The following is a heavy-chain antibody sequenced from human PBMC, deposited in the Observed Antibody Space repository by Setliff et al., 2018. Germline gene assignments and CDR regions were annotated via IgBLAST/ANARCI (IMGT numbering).Heavy chain of an antibody. CDR3: AASRAYTGAVEEWFLPKTFDF. D-gene: IGHD3-10*01. J-gene: IGHJ4*02. CDR2: IYHNGNT. Sequence: SETLSLTCTVSGGSISPYFWSWIRQPPGKGLEWIGYIYHNGNTNFNPSLKTRVTLSIDTSKNQFSLKLSSVTAADAALYYCAASRAYTGAVEEWFLPKTFDFWGQGSPVTVSS. V-gene: IGHV4-59*12. CDR1: GGSISPYF.